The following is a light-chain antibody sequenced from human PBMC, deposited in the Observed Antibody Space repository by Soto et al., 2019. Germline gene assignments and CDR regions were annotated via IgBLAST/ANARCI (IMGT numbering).Light chain of an antibody. CDR1: QSITGP. CDR3: QQYYTFPRT. V-gene: IGKV1-5*01. CDR2: DAS. J-gene: IGKJ1*01. Sequence: DIQVTQSPSTLSTSVGDRVTITCRASQSITGPLAWYQRKPGKAPYLLIYDASSLESGVPSRFSGSGYGTQFTLTVSSLQPDDFAAYYCQQYYTFPRTFGQGTKVDIK.